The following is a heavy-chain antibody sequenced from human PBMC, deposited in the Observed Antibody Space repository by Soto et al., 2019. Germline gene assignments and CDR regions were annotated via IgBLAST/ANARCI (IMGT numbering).Heavy chain of an antibody. Sequence: QVQLQESGPGLEKPPQTLSLTCTVSGGSISSGGYYWSWIRQHPGKGLEWIGYIYYSGSTYYNPCLKSRVTISVDTSKNQFSLKLSSVTAADTAVYYCARGQYYYDSSGYYSKSFQHWGEGTLVTVSS. V-gene: IGHV4-31*03. CDR3: ARGQYYYDSSGYYSKSFQH. CDR1: GGSISSGGYY. D-gene: IGHD3-22*01. J-gene: IGHJ1*01. CDR2: IYYSGST.